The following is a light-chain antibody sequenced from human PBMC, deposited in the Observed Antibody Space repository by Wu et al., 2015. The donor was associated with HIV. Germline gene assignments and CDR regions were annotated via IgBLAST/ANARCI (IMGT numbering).Light chain of an antibody. J-gene: IGKJ5*01. V-gene: IGKV3-15*01. CDR2: GAS. Sequence: EIVMTQSPATLSVSPGERATLSCRASQSISNNLAWYQQKPGQAPRLLIFGASSRATGIPGRFSGSGSGTEFTLTISSLQSEDFALYFCQRYNDWPFTFGQGTRLDIK. CDR3: QRYNDWPFT. CDR1: QSISNN.